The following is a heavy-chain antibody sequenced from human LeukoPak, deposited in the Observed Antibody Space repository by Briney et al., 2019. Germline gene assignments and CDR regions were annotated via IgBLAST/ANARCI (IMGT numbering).Heavy chain of an antibody. D-gene: IGHD3-22*01. J-gene: IGHJ4*02. CDR2: ITSSSSPI. CDR1: GFTFSTHS. Sequence: PGGSLRLSCAASGFTFSTHSMNWVRQAPGKGLEWVPYITSSSSPIYYADDVKRPFTISRHNAKNSLFLQMNSLRDEDTAVYYCARGGDSSPYYPDYWGQGTLVTVSS. CDR3: ARGGDSSPYYPDY. V-gene: IGHV3-48*02.